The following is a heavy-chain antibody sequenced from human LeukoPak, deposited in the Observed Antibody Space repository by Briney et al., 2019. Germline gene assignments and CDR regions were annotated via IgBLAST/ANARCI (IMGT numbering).Heavy chain of an antibody. CDR3: AKDGHCTNGVCYGYFDY. CDR2: ISGSGGST. V-gene: IGHV3-23*01. Sequence: GGSLRLSCAASGFTFSSYAMSWVRQAPGKGLEWVSAISGSGGSTYYADSVKGRFTISRDNSKNTLYLQMNSLRAEDTAVYYCAKDGHCTNGVCYGYFDYWGQGTLVTVSS. CDR1: GFTFSSYA. D-gene: IGHD2-8*01. J-gene: IGHJ4*02.